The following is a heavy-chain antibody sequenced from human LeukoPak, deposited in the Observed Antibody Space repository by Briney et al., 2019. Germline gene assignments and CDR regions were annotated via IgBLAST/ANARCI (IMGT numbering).Heavy chain of an antibody. Sequence: PSETLSLTCTVSGGSISSYYWSWIRQPPGKGLEGVGHTYYSGSTNYNPSLESRVTVSLDTSKNQFSLKLTSVAAADTAVYYCAGLPRGTRPPDYFQHWGQGTLVTVSS. V-gene: IGHV4-59*08. CDR1: GGSISSYY. CDR3: AGLPRGTRPPDYFQH. J-gene: IGHJ1*01. D-gene: IGHD1-1*01. CDR2: TYYSGST.